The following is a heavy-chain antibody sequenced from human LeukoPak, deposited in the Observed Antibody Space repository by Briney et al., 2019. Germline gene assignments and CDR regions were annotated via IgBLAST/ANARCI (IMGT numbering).Heavy chain of an antibody. CDR3: ARTARPEVYCSSTSCYSYYYYYYMDV. Sequence: GGSLRLSCAASGFTFSSYWMSWVRQAPGKGLEWAANIKQDGSEKYYVDSVKGRFTISRDNAKNSLYLQMNSLRAEDTAVYYCARTARPEVYCSSTSCYSYYYYYYMDVWGKGTTVTVSS. D-gene: IGHD2-2*01. CDR2: IKQDGSEK. CDR1: GFTFSSYW. J-gene: IGHJ6*03. V-gene: IGHV3-7*01.